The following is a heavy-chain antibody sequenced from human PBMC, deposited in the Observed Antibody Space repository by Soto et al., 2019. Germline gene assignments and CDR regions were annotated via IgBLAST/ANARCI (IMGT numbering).Heavy chain of an antibody. J-gene: IGHJ4*02. Sequence: PGGSLRLSCAASEFTFSNSAMSWVRQAPGKGLEWVSAISYGGGTTYYADSVKGRFTISRDNSKNTLYLQMNSLRAEDTAVYYCAKNPGYYYDSTGYHFDYWGQGT. CDR2: ISYGGGTT. CDR3: AKNPGYYYDSTGYHFDY. CDR1: EFTFSNSA. D-gene: IGHD3-22*01. V-gene: IGHV3-23*01.